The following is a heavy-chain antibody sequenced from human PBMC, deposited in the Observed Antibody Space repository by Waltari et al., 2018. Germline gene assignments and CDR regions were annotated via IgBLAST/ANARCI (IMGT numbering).Heavy chain of an antibody. J-gene: IGHJ3*01. CDR2: IKRKIDGETT. D-gene: IGHD2-15*01. Sequence: ELQLVESGGGLVKPGGSLRLACAASGLRFSDLWMPWVRQAPGKGMEWVGRIKRKIDGETTDYAAPVKGRFTISRDDAKSTLYLQMDGPATEDTAVYYCTTGDCSGGSCHAFDFWGQGTVVTVSS. V-gene: IGHV3-15*01. CDR3: TTGDCSGGSCHAFDF. CDR1: GLRFSDLW.